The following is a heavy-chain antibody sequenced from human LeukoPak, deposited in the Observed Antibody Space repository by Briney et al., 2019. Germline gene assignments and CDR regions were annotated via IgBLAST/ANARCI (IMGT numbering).Heavy chain of an antibody. Sequence: GGSLRLSCAASGFTFNTFWMSWVRQTPGKGLEWVANIKEDGTKKYYVDSVKGRFTISRDNAENSLYLQMNSLRAEDTAVYYCARDAAGYDPWGQGTLVTASS. CDR1: GFTFNTFW. CDR3: ARDAAGYDP. CDR2: IKEDGTKK. J-gene: IGHJ5*02. D-gene: IGHD6-13*01. V-gene: IGHV3-7*01.